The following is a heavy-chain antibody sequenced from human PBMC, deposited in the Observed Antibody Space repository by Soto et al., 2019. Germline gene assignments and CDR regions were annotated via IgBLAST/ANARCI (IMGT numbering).Heavy chain of an antibody. Sequence: SETLSVTCTVAGGSISSYYGSCIRQPPGKGLEWIGYIYSSGSTDYNPSLKSRVTISIDTSKNQFSLKLSSVTAADTAVYYCARAVEDDFWSXLMSYSTISPPYFDYWGQGTLVTVSS. J-gene: IGHJ4*02. V-gene: IGHV4-59*01. CDR2: IYSSGST. D-gene: IGHD3-3*01. CDR3: ARAVEDDFWSXLMSYSTISPPYFDY. CDR1: GGSISSYY.